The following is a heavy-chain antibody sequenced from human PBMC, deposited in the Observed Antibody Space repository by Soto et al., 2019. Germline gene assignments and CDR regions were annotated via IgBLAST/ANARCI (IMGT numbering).Heavy chain of an antibody. J-gene: IGHJ6*03. CDR2: IYYSGST. Sequence: SETLSLTCTVSGGSISSGGYYWSWIRQHPGKGLEWIGYIYYSGSTYYNPSLKSRVTISVDTSKNQFSLKLSSVTAADTAVYYCAREAYSSSSYYYYYMDVWGKGTTVTVSS. V-gene: IGHV4-31*03. D-gene: IGHD6-6*01. CDR3: AREAYSSSSYYYYYMDV. CDR1: GGSISSGGYY.